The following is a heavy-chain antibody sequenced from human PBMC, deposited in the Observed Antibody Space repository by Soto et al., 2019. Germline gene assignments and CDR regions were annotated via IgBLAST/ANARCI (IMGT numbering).Heavy chain of an antibody. CDR2: IYYSGST. V-gene: IGHV4-30-4*01. Sequence: PSETLSLTCTVSGGSISSGDYYWSWIRQPPGKGLEWIGYIYYSGSTYYNPSLKSRVTISVDTSKNQFSLKLSSVTAADTAVYYCARGGSRFLEWLLYDYWGQGTPVTVSS. J-gene: IGHJ4*02. CDR3: ARGGSRFLEWLLYDY. D-gene: IGHD3-3*01. CDR1: GGSISSGDYY.